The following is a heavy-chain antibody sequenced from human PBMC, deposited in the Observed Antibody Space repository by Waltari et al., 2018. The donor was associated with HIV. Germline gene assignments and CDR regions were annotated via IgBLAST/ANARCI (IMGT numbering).Heavy chain of an antibody. CDR3: ARALVLYGSGPYYFDY. V-gene: IGHV3-48*02. J-gene: IGHJ4*02. Sequence: EVQLVESGGGLVQPGGSLRLSCAASGFTFSSYSMNWVRQAPGKGLEWVSYISSSSSTIYYSDSWKGRFTISRDNAKNSLYLQMNSLRDEDTAVYYCARALVLYGSGPYYFDYWGQGTLVTVSS. CDR1: GFTFSSYS. CDR2: ISSSSSTI. D-gene: IGHD3-10*01.